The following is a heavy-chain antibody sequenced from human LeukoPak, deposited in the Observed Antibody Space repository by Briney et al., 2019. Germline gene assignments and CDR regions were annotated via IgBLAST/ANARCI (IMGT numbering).Heavy chain of an antibody. D-gene: IGHD3-3*01. V-gene: IGHV3-7*01. J-gene: IGHJ4*02. CDR3: ARDDVSGIFGDY. CDR1: GFTFSSYW. CDR2: IRQDGGEK. Sequence: GGSLRLSCAVSGFTFSSYWMNWVRQAPGKGLEWVASIRQDGGEKSYVDSVKGRFTISRDNAKNSLYLQMNSLRAEDTAVYYCARDDVSGIFGDYWGQGTLVTVSS.